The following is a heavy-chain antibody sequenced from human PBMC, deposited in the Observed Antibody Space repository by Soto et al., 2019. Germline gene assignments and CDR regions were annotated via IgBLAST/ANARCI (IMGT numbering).Heavy chain of an antibody. CDR2: IDTSGTKI. CDR1: GYTFSDYD. D-gene: IGHD3-3*01. V-gene: IGHV3-11*01. Sequence: TGGSMRLSCAASGYTFSDYDMSWIRQAPGKGLEWISYIDTSGTKIYYADSVKGRFTITRDNAKNSLYLEMNSLRDEDTAVYYCASHYDMWSGYLSPVDYWGQGTLVTVSS. J-gene: IGHJ4*02. CDR3: ASHYDMWSGYLSPVDY.